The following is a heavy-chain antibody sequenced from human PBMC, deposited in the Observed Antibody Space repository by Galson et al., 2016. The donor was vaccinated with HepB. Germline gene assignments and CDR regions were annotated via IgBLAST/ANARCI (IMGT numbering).Heavy chain of an antibody. CDR1: GFIFNSYW. J-gene: IGHJ2*01. CDR2: IKQDGSEK. CDR3: ARLVVVTAMNRYFDL. V-gene: IGHV3-7*01. D-gene: IGHD2-21*02. Sequence: SLRLSCAASGFIFNSYWMSWVRQSPGKGLEWVANIKQDGSEKYYVDSMQGRFTISRDNAKTSLYLQMNSLRGEDTAVYFCARLVVVTAMNRYFDLWGRGTLVTVSS.